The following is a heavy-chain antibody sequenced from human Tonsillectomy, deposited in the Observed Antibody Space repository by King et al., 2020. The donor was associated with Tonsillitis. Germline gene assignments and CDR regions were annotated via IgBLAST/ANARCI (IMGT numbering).Heavy chain of an antibody. J-gene: IGHJ3*02. Sequence: QLQESGPGLVKPSETLSLTCTFSGGSISSYYWSWIRHPPGKGLEWIGDIYYSGRTNYNPSRKSRGTISVDTSQTQFSLKLSSVTAADTAMYYCARPNSAADDAFDIWGQGTMVTVSS. CDR1: GGSISSYY. CDR3: ARPNSAADDAFDI. V-gene: IGHV4-59*08. D-gene: IGHD1-1*01. CDR2: IYYSGRT.